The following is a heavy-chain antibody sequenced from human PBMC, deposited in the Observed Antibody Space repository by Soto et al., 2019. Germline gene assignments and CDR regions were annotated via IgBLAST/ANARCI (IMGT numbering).Heavy chain of an antibody. V-gene: IGHV4-39*02. J-gene: IGHJ4*02. CDR1: GGSISSSSYY. CDR2: IYYSGST. Sequence: SETLSLTCTVSGGSISSSSYYWGWIRQPPGKGLEWIGSIYYSGSTYYNPSLKSRVTISVDTSRNQFSLKLASVTAADTAVYYCARDKITGLFDYWGQGTLVTVSS. D-gene: IGHD2-8*02. CDR3: ARDKITGLFDY.